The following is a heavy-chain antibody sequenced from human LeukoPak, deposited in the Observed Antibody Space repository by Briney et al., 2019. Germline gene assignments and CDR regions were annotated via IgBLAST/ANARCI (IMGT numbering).Heavy chain of an antibody. Sequence: ETLSLTCTVSGGSISSYYWSWIRQPPGKGLEWIGYIYYSGSTNYNPSLKSRVTISVDTSKNQFSLKLSSVTAADTAVYYCARDLEYCGGDCSNYGMDVWGQGTTVTVSS. CDR1: GGSISSYY. CDR3: ARDLEYCGGDCSNYGMDV. V-gene: IGHV4-59*01. D-gene: IGHD2-21*02. J-gene: IGHJ6*02. CDR2: IYYSGST.